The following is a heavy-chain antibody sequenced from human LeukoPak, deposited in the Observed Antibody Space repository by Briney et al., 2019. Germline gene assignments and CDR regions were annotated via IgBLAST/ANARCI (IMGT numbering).Heavy chain of an antibody. CDR1: GGSISSGSYY. D-gene: IGHD2-2*03. Sequence: SETLSLTCTVSGGSISSGSYYWSWIRQPAGKGLEWIGRIYTSGSTNYNPSLKSRVTISVDTSKNQFSLKLSSVTAADTAVYYCARTGVLDHLYYFDYWGQGTLVTVSS. CDR2: IYTSGST. V-gene: IGHV4-61*02. CDR3: ARTGVLDHLYYFDY. J-gene: IGHJ4*02.